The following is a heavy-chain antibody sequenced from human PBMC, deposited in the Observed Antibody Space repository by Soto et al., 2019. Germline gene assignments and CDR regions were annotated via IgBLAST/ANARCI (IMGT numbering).Heavy chain of an antibody. CDR3: ARGATVTQYDY. CDR1: GVSVSSGSFY. D-gene: IGHD4-17*01. J-gene: IGHJ4*02. Sequence: SETLSLTCTVSGVSVSSGSFYGAWSRQPPGKGLEWIGFGSYSGTTNYKPSLKSRVTISVDTSRSQISLKVSSLTAADTAVYYCARGATVTQYDYWGEGTLVTVSS. CDR2: GSYSGTT. V-gene: IGHV4-61*01.